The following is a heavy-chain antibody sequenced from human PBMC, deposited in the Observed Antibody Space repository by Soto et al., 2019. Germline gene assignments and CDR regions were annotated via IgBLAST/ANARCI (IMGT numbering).Heavy chain of an antibody. CDR2: IIPILGIA. CDR1: GGTFSSYA. CDR3: ARDRGGGAVDN. Sequence: QVQLVQSGAEVKKPGSSVKVSCKACGGTFSSYAISWVRQAPGQGLEWMGRIIPILGIANYTQKFQGRVTITVDKSSSTAYMEPSCLRPEDTAVYYCARDRGGGAVDNWGQVLLLTVSS. V-gene: IGHV1-69*04. J-gene: IGHJ4*02. D-gene: IGHD2-15*01.